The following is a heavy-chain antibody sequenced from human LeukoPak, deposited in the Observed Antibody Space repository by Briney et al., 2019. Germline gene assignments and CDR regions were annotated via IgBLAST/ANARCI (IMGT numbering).Heavy chain of an antibody. V-gene: IGHV4-34*01. CDR1: GGSFSGYY. D-gene: IGHD3-3*01. CDR3: ARIGRSDFWSGYYFAADY. CDR2: INHSGST. Sequence: PSETLSLTCAVYGGSFSGYYWSWIRQPPGKGLEWIGEINHSGSTNYNPSPKSRGTISVDTSKNQFSLKLSSVTAADTAVYYCARIGRSDFWSGYYFAADYWGQGTLVTVSS. J-gene: IGHJ4*02.